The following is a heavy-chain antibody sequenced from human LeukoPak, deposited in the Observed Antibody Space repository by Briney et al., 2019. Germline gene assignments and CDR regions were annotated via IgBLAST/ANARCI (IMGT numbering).Heavy chain of an antibody. D-gene: IGHD5-24*01. CDR1: GGSISSYY. J-gene: IGHJ4*02. V-gene: IGHV4-59*08. CDR2: IYYSGST. CDR3: ARQGMATTIASQLYFDY. Sequence: SETLSLTCTVSGGSISSYYWSWIRQPPGKGLEWIGYIYYSGSTNYNPSLKSRVTISVDTSKNQFSLKLSSVTAADTAVYYCARQGMATTIASQLYFDYWGQGTLVTVSS.